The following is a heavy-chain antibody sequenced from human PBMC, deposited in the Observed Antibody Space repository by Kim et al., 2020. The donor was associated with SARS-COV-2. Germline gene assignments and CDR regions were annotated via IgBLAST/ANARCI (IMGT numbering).Heavy chain of an antibody. Sequence: SETLSLTCTAFGGSFSLYYWSWIRQPPGKGLEWIGEINHGGGTKYNPSLKSRLTISIDTSKNQFSLKLTSVTAADTATYYCANLPFYASWSGFFGFGMDV. D-gene: IGHD3-3*01. J-gene: IGHJ6*01. V-gene: IGHV4-34*01. CDR2: INHGGGT. CDR1: GGSFSLYY. CDR3: ANLPFYASWSGFFGFGMDV.